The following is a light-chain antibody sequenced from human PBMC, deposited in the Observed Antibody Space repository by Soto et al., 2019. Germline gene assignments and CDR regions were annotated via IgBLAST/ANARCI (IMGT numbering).Light chain of an antibody. CDR1: QGISSW. V-gene: IGKV1-12*01. Sequence: DIQMTPCPASXSXSXADSVTLSCVASQGISSWLAWYQQKPGKAPKLLIYAASSLQSGVPSRFSGSGSGTDFTLTISSLQPEDFATYYCQQANSFPITFGQGTRLEIK. J-gene: IGKJ5*01. CDR3: QQANSFPIT. CDR2: AAS.